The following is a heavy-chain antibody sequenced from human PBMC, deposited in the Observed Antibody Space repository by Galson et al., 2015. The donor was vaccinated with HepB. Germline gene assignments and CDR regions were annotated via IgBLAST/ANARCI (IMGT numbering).Heavy chain of an antibody. CDR1: GYTFTGYY. J-gene: IGHJ6*02. V-gene: IGHV1-2*04. Sequence: SVKVSCKASGYTFTGYYMHWVRQAPGQGLEWMGWINPNSGGTNYAQKFQGWVTMTRDTSISTAYMELSRLRSDDTAVYYCARGSPGAAGTGYYYYCGMDVWGQGTTVTVSS. CDR3: ARGSPGAAGTGYYYYCGMDV. D-gene: IGHD6-13*01. CDR2: INPNSGGT.